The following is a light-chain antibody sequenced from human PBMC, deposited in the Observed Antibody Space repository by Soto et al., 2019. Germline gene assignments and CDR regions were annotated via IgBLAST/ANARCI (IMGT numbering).Light chain of an antibody. CDR3: QKYSSVIT. Sequence: DIQMTQSPSSLSASVGDRVTITCRASQGISSFVAWYQQKPGKVPRLLISGASTLQSGVPSRFSGSGSGTDFTLTITSRQPEDVATYYCQKYSSVITFGQGTRLEIK. J-gene: IGKJ5*01. CDR1: QGISSF. V-gene: IGKV1-27*01. CDR2: GAS.